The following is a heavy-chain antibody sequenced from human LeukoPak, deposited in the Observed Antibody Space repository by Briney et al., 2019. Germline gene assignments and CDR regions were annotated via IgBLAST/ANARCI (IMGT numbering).Heavy chain of an antibody. CDR3: ARYWNDATTGDY. D-gene: IGHD1-1*01. Sequence: GGSLRLSCAASGFIFSDYYMSWIRQAPGKGLEWVSYISRSSSYTNYADSVKGRFTISRDDAKNSLYLQMNSLKAEGTAVYYCARYWNDATTGDYWGQGTLVTVSS. CDR1: GFIFSDYY. CDR2: ISRSSSYT. J-gene: IGHJ4*02. V-gene: IGHV3-11*03.